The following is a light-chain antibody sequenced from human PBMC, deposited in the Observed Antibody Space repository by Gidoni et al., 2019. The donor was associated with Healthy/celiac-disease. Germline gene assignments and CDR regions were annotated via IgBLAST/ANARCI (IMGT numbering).Light chain of an antibody. CDR1: QSVSSY. CDR2: DAS. Sequence: IVLTQSPATLSLSPGERATLSCRASQSVSSYLAWYQQKPGQAPRLIIYDASNRATGSPARLSGSGSGTDFNLTISSLEPEDVEVYYCQQRSNWPLPLTFGGGTKVEIK. J-gene: IGKJ4*01. CDR3: QQRSNWPLPLT. V-gene: IGKV3-11*01.